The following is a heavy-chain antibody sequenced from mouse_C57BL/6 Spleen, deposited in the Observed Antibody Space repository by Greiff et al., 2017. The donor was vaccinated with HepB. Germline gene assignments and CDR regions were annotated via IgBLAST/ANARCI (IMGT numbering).Heavy chain of an antibody. Sequence: EVQVVESGGGLVQPGGSLKLSCAASGFTFSDYYMYWVRQTPEKRLEWVAYISNGGGSTYYPDTVKGRFTISRDNAKNTLYLQMSRLKSEDTAMYYCARGPPSHFDYWGQGTTLTVSS. CDR2: ISNGGGST. V-gene: IGHV5-12*01. CDR1: GFTFSDYY. J-gene: IGHJ2*01. CDR3: ARGPPSHFDY.